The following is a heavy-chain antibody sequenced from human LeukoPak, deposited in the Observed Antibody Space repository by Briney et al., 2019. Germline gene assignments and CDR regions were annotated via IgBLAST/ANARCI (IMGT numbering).Heavy chain of an antibody. V-gene: IGHV4-59*01. CDR2: IYYSGST. D-gene: IGHD1-1*01. CDR3: ARQAVTRDYNWFDP. J-gene: IGHJ5*02. Sequence: SETLSLTCTVSGGSISSYYWSWIRQPPGKGLEWIGYIYYSGSTNYNPSLKSRVTISVDTSKNQFSLKLSSVTAADTAVYYCARQAVTRDYNWFDPWVQGTLVTVSS. CDR1: GGSISSYY.